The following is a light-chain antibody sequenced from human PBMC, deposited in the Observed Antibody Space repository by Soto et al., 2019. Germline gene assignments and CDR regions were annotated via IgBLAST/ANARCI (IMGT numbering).Light chain of an antibody. V-gene: IGKV3-20*01. Sequence: EIVLTQSPGNLSLSPGQRSTLSCRASQRLSASDIAWYQQKPGQAPKFLIYGVSSRATGIPDRFSGSGSGTDFTLTISRLEPEDLAVYHCQQYGSSPLITFGQGTKVDIK. CDR1: QRLSASD. CDR3: QQYGSSPLIT. CDR2: GVS. J-gene: IGKJ1*01.